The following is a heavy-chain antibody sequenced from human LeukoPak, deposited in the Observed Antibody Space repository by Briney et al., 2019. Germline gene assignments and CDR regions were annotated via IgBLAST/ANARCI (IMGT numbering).Heavy chain of an antibody. J-gene: IGHJ4*02. CDR2: VSYSGRT. D-gene: IGHD3-10*01. Sequence: SETLSLTCTVAARFMSSSNYYWGWIRQPPGKGLEWIGSVSYSGRTYYNPSLKGRVTISVDTSKHQFSLKLSSVTAADTAVSYCARHSSASYYHGSGSYYNVNWGQGTLVTVSS. CDR3: ARHSSASYYHGSGSYYNVN. V-gene: IGHV4-39*01. CDR1: ARFMSSSNYY.